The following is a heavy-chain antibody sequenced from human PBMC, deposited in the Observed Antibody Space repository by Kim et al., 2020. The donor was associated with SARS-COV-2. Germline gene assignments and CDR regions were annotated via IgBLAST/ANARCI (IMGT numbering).Heavy chain of an antibody. CDR2: IYHSGST. J-gene: IGHJ4*02. CDR3: ARSGIVGATTFDY. Sequence: SETLSLTCAVSGGSISSSNWWSWVRQPPGKGLEWIGEIYHSGSTNYNPSLKSRVTISVDKSKNQFSLKLSSVTAADTAVYYCARSGIVGATTFDYWGQGTLVTVSS. CDR1: GGSISSSNW. D-gene: IGHD1-26*01. V-gene: IGHV4-4*02.